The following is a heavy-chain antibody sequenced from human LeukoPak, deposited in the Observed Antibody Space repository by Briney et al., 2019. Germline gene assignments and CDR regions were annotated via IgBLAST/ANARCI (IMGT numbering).Heavy chain of an antibody. CDR3: AKLAKYFYGAETFYFFEH. D-gene: IGHD3-10*01. Sequence: GGSLRLSCAASGFSFSTYWMSWVRQAPGKGLEWVANIKQDGTEKYYVDSVKGRFTISRDNGKNSLYLQMNSLRVEDTAVYYCAKLAKYFYGAETFYFFEHWGQGTPVTASS. V-gene: IGHV3-7*01. CDR1: GFSFSTYW. CDR2: IKQDGTEK. J-gene: IGHJ4*02.